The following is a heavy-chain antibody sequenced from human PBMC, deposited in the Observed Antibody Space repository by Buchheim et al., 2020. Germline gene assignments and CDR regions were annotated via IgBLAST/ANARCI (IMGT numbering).Heavy chain of an antibody. CDR3: ARGGLDLYFDY. J-gene: IGHJ4*02. CDR1: GYTFTTSG. CDR2: LHPGTGEK. V-gene: IGHV1-3*01. D-gene: IGHD1-7*01. Sequence: QVQLVQSGAEVRKPGASVKVSCEASGYTFTTSGIHWVRQAPGQSLEWMGRLHPGTGEKAYSQKFQGKVTSTRDATANTAYMEVSSLRSEDTAVYYCARGGLDLYFDYWGQGTL.